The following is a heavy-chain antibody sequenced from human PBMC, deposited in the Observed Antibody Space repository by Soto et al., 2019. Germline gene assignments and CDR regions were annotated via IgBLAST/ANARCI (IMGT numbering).Heavy chain of an antibody. CDR2: IWSDGNNR. J-gene: IGHJ4*02. CDR3: VRGDNWNDEASDY. Sequence: PGGSLMLSCVASGVVFKNYCIHWAGHTPGKGLEWVAVIWSDGNNRYYADSVKGRFTISRDNSKNTVYLQMNSLRAEDTAVYYCVRGDNWNDEASDYWGQGTLVTVS. D-gene: IGHD1-1*01. CDR1: GVVFKNYC. V-gene: IGHV3-33*01.